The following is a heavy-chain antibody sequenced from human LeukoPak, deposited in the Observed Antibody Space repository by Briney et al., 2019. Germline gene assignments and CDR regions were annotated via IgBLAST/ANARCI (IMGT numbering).Heavy chain of an antibody. CDR3: ARLHTWIQLPNY. V-gene: IGHV4-39*01. CDR2: MYYSGST. Sequence: PSETLSLTCTVSGGSISSSSYYWGWIRQPPGKGLEWIGSMYYSGSTYYNPSLKSRVTISVDTSKNQLSLKLSSVTAADTAVYYCARLHTWIQLPNYWGQGTLVTVSS. CDR1: GGSISSSSYY. D-gene: IGHD5-18*01. J-gene: IGHJ4*02.